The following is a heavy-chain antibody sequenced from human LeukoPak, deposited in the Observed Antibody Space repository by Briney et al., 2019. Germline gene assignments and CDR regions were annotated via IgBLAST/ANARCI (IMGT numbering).Heavy chain of an antibody. CDR1: GFTFSDYY. J-gene: IGHJ4*02. CDR2: ISSSGSTI. V-gene: IGHV3-11*01. CDR3: AKEQRAGTTPSFDY. Sequence: GGSLRLSCAASGFTFSDYYMSWIRQAPGKGLEWVSYISSSGSTIYYADSVKGRFTISRDNSKNTLYLQMNSLRAEDTAIYYCAKEQRAGTTPSFDYWGPGALVTVSS. D-gene: IGHD1-1*01.